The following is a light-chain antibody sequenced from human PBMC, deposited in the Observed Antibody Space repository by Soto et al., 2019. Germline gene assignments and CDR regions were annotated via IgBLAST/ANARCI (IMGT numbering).Light chain of an antibody. CDR3: QQDNSYPLT. Sequence: DIQMTQSPSTLSASVGDRVTITCRASRTISSWLAWYQQKPGQAPNFLIYKASSLQSGVPSRFSGSGSGTEFTLTISNLQPDDSATYYCQQDNSYPLTFGGGTKVEIK. V-gene: IGKV1-5*03. J-gene: IGKJ4*01. CDR1: RTISSW. CDR2: KAS.